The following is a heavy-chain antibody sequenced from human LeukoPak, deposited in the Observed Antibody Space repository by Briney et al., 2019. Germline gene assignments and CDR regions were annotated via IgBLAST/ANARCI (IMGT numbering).Heavy chain of an antibody. V-gene: IGHV3-74*01. D-gene: IGHD2-21*01. CDR3: ARRGLLQHPDAFDI. J-gene: IGHJ3*02. Sequence: PGGSLRLSCAASGFTFSNYWMHWVRQAPGKGLVWVSRINSDGNITTYADSVKGRFTVSRDNAKSTLYLHMNSLRAEDTAVYYCARRGLLQHPDAFDIWGQGTMVTVSS. CDR2: INSDGNIT. CDR1: GFTFSNYW.